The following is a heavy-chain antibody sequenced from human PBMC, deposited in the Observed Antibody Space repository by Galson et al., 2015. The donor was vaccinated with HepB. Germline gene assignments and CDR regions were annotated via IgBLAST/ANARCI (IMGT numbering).Heavy chain of an antibody. D-gene: IGHD1-26*01. CDR3: TTGREWELLPRDAFDI. CDR2: IKSKTDGGTT. CDR1: GFTFSNAW. V-gene: IGHV3-15*07. J-gene: IGHJ3*02. Sequence: SLRLSCAASGFTFSNAWMNWVRQAPGKGLEWVGRIKSKTDGGTTDYAAPVKGRFTISRDDSKNTLYLQMNSLKTEDTAVYYCTTGREWELLPRDAFDIWGQGTMVAVSS.